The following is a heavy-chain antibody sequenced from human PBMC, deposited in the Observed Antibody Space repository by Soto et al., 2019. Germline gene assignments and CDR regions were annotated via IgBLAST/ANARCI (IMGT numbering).Heavy chain of an antibody. J-gene: IGHJ4*02. CDR3: ARGDDILARRGDYFDY. CDR1: GGTFNSYG. V-gene: IGHV1-69*06. D-gene: IGHD3-3*02. CDR2: VIPMFGTA. Sequence: QVQLVQSGAEVKKPGSSVKVSCKASGGTFNSYGFNWVRQAPGQGLEWMGGVIPMFGTANYAQKFQGRVTITADKSTSTSYMEVKSLRSEDTAVYYWARGDDILARRGDYFDYWGQGTQVTVSS.